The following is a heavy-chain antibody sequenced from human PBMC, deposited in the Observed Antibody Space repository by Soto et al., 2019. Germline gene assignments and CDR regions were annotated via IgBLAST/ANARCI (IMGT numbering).Heavy chain of an antibody. CDR2: IYYSGST. Sequence: LSLTCTASGGSISGSKYYWGWIRQPPGKGLEWIGSIYYSGSTYYNPSLKSRVSISVDTSKNQFSLKLSSVTAADTAVYYCARRGGRYCSSSSCYPYGMDVWGQGTTVTVSS. D-gene: IGHD2-2*01. J-gene: IGHJ6*02. CDR3: ARRGGRYCSSSSCYPYGMDV. V-gene: IGHV4-39*01. CDR1: GGSISGSKYY.